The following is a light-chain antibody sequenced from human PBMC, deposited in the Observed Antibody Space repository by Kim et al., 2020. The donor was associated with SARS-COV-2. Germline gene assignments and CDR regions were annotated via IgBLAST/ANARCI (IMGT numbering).Light chain of an antibody. J-gene: IGLJ3*02. V-gene: IGLV7-43*01. Sequence: QAVVTQEPSLTVSPGGTVTLTCASSTGAVTSGSSSTWFRQKPGQAPRSLIYGTSNKHSWTPARFSGSLLGGKAALTLSGVQPDDEADYYCLLLCGGSWVFGGGTKVTVL. CDR1: TGAVTSGSS. CDR2: GTS. CDR3: LLLCGGSWV.